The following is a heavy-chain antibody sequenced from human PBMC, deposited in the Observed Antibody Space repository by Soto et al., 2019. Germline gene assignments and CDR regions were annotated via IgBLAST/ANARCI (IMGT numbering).Heavy chain of an antibody. V-gene: IGHV6-1*01. CDR1: GDSVSSNSAA. Sequence: SQTLSLTCAISGDSVSSNSAAWNWIRQSPSRGLEWLGRTYYRSKWYNDYAVSVKSRITINPDTSKNQFSLQLNSVTPEDTAVYYCARGIDYGDYVIRDAFDIWGQGTMVTVSS. CDR3: ARGIDYGDYVIRDAFDI. CDR2: TYYRSKWYN. D-gene: IGHD4-17*01. J-gene: IGHJ3*02.